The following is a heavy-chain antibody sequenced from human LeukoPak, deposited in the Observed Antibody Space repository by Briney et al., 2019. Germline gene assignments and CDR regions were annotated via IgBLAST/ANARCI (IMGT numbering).Heavy chain of an antibody. CDR2: ISSSSSTI. Sequence: QAGGSLRLSCAASGFTFSSHSMNWVRQAPGKGLEWVSYISSSSSTIYYADSVKGRFTISRDNAKNSLYLQMNSLRAEDTAVYYCAKLTGSYPIDYWGQGTLVTVSS. D-gene: IGHD3-10*01. CDR3: AKLTGSYPIDY. J-gene: IGHJ4*02. V-gene: IGHV3-48*01. CDR1: GFTFSSHS.